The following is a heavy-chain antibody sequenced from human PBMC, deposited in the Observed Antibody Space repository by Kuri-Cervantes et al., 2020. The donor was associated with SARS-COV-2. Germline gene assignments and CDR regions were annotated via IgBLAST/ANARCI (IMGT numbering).Heavy chain of an antibody. D-gene: IGHD6-6*01. V-gene: IGHV4-38-2*01. CDR1: GYSISSGYY. J-gene: IGHJ3*02. Sequence: SETLSLTCAVSGYSISSGYYWGWTRQPPGKGLECIAIIYHSGSTYYNPSLKSRVTISLDTSKNQFSLKLSSVTAADTAVYYCARRGAGSSSAAFDIWGLGTMVTVSS. CDR3: ARRGAGSSSAAFDI. CDR2: IYHSGST.